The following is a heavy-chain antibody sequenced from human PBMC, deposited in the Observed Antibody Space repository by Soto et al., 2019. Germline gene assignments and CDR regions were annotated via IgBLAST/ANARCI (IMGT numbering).Heavy chain of an antibody. CDR1: GGTFSSYA. CDR2: IIPIFGTA. D-gene: IGHD2-21*01. CDR3: GRELRGGEPYYYYYGMDV. V-gene: IGHV1-69*13. Sequence: SVKVSCTASGGTFSSYAISWVRQAPGQGLEWMGGIIPIFGTANYAQKFQGRVTITADESTSTAYMELSSLRSEDTAVYYCGRELRGGEPYYYYYGMDVWGQGTTVTAP. J-gene: IGHJ6*02.